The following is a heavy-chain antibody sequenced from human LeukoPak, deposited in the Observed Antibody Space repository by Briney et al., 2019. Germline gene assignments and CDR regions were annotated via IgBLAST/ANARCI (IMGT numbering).Heavy chain of an antibody. J-gene: IGHJ2*01. CDR3: ARGAVWFGVCYFDL. Sequence: PSETLSLTCTVSGGSICSYYWSWIRQPAGKGLEWIGRIYTSGSTNYNPSLKSRVTMSVDTSKNQFSLKLSSVTAADTAVYYCARGAVWFGVCYFDLWGRGTLVTVSS. CDR1: GGSICSYY. D-gene: IGHD3-10*01. CDR2: IYTSGST. V-gene: IGHV4-4*07.